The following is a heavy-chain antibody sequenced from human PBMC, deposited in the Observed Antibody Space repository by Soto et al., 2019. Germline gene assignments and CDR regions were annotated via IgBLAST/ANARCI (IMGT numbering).Heavy chain of an antibody. V-gene: IGHV4-59*08. D-gene: IGHD2-21*01. Sequence: QVQLQESGPGLVKPSETLSLTCTVSGASISSYYWSWIRQPPGKGLEWIGYVHYTGNTHYNPSLESRVTLSVDMSKNQFSLRLSSVTAADTAVYYCAKNIVGSSFAYWGQGTLVTVSS. CDR1: GASISSYY. CDR2: VHYTGNT. J-gene: IGHJ4*02. CDR3: AKNIVGSSFAY.